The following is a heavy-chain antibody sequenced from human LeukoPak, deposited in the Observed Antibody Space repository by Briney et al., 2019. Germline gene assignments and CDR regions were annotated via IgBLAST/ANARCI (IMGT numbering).Heavy chain of an antibody. D-gene: IGHD2-15*01. CDR2: IYTSGST. J-gene: IGHJ4*02. CDR3: ARNLGYCSGGSCYSLSV. V-gene: IGHV4-61*02. CDR1: GGSISSGSYY. Sequence: SQTLSLTCTVSGGSISSGSYYWSWIRQPAGKGLEWIGRIYTSGSTNYNPSLKSRATISVDTSKNQFSLKLSSVTAADTAVYYCARNLGYCSGGSCYSLSVWGQGTLVTVSS.